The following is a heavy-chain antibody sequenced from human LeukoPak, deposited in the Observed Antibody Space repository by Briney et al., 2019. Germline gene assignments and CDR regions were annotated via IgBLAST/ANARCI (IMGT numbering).Heavy chain of an antibody. CDR3: ASGVYHFDH. CDR1: GLTFSSYW. Sequence: GESLRLSCAASGLTFSSYWMCWVRQAPGEGLEWVANMNEDGSEKYYLDSVKGRFTISRDNAKNSVYLQMNSLRAEDTAVYYCASGVYHFDHWGQGTLVTVSS. D-gene: IGHD6-6*01. CDR2: MNEDGSEK. V-gene: IGHV3-7*01. J-gene: IGHJ4*02.